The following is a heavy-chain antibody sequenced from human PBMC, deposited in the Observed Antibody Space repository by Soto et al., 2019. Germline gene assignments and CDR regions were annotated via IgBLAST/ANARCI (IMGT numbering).Heavy chain of an antibody. CDR3: AKDVGYCTNGVCLYNWFDP. J-gene: IGHJ5*02. Sequence: GGSLRLSCAASGFPFNSYGIHWVRPAPGKALEWVAVISYDGNNIYYGDSVQGRFTISRDNSKNTIYLQMNSLRAEDTAVYYCAKDVGYCTNGVCLYNWFDPWGQGTLVTVSS. CDR2: ISYDGNNI. V-gene: IGHV3-30*18. D-gene: IGHD2-8*01. CDR1: GFPFNSYG.